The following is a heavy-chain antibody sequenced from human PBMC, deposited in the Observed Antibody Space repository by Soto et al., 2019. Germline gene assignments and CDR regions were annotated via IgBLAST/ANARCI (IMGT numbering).Heavy chain of an antibody. V-gene: IGHV3-30-3*01. CDR1: GFTFNIYA. J-gene: IGHJ6*02. D-gene: IGHD4-17*01. Sequence: QAQLVESGGGVVQPGRSLRLSCAASGFTFNIYALHWVRQAPGKGLEWVAVISFDGTKKYYSDSVKGRFTISRDNLKNKIYLQMNDLRVEDAALYFCAREDDYGYRYINYGLDVWGQGTTVTVSS. CDR3: AREDDYGYRYINYGLDV. CDR2: ISFDGTKK.